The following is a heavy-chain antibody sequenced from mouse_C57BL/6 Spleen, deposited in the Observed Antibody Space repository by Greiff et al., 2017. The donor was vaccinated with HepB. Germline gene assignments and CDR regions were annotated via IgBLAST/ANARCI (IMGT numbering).Heavy chain of an antibody. CDR3: ARDYYGSSYGWFAY. CDR1: GFSLTSYG. CDR2: IWSDGST. Sequence: VQRVESGPGLVAPSQSLSITCTVSGFSLTSYGVHWVRQPPGKGLEWLVVIWSDGSTTYNSALKSRLSISKDNSKSQVFLKMNSLQTDDTAMYYCARDYYGSSYGWFAYWGQGTLVTVSA. D-gene: IGHD1-1*01. V-gene: IGHV2-6*03. J-gene: IGHJ3*01.